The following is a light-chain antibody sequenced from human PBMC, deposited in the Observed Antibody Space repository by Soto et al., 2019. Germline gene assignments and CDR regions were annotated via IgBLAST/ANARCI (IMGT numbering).Light chain of an antibody. Sequence: QSALTHPASVSGSPGQSIPISCSGTSSDVGSYYLVSWYQQHPGKAPKLMIYEVSKRPSGVPDRFSGSKSGNTASLTVSGLKDEDEADYYCSSYAGSNNYVFGTGTKVTVL. CDR2: EVS. V-gene: IGLV2-8*01. CDR1: SSDVGSYYL. J-gene: IGLJ1*01. CDR3: SSYAGSNNYV.